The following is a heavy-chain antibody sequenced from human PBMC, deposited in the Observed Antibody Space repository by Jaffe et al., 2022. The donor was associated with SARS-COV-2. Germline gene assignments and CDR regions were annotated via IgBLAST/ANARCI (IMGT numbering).Heavy chain of an antibody. CDR1: GDSISSSSYY. Sequence: QLQLQESGPGLVKPSETLSLTCTVSGDSISSSSYYWVWIRQSPGNDLEWIGSVSYGGNTFYSPSLNSRITISLDASKNQFSLRLSSVTTTDTAVYYCARHHSAGAGFELNFDFWGQGSLVTVSS. J-gene: IGHJ4*02. CDR2: VSYGGNT. D-gene: IGHD7-27*01. CDR3: ARHHSAGAGFELNFDF. V-gene: IGHV4-39*01.